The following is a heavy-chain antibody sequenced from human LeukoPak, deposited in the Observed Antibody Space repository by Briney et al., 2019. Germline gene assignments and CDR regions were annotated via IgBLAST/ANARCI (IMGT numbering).Heavy chain of an antibody. CDR1: GFTFSSYG. D-gene: IGHD1-26*01. J-gene: IGHJ4*02. Sequence: GGSLRLSCAASGFTFSSYGMHWVRQARGKGLEWVAIISYDGSKKYYADSVKGRFTSSRDNSKNTLYLQMNSLRADDTAVYYCAKRGSSGSYHYFDDWGQGTLVTVSS. CDR2: ISYDGSKK. CDR3: AKRGSSGSYHYFDD. V-gene: IGHV3-30*18.